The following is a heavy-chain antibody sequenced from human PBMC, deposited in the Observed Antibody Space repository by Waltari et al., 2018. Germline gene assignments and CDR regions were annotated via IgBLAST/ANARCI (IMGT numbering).Heavy chain of an antibody. V-gene: IGHV4-31*01. CDR3: ARATSGYYYSWFDP. D-gene: IGHD3-22*01. CDR1: GGSISSGGYY. Sequence: QVQLQESGPGLVKPSQTLSLTCTVSGGSISSGGYYWSWIRQHPGKGLEWIGYIYYSGSTYYNPSLKSLVTISVDTSKNQFSLKLSSVTAADTAVYYCARATSGYYYSWFDPWGQGTLVTVSS. J-gene: IGHJ5*02. CDR2: IYYSGST.